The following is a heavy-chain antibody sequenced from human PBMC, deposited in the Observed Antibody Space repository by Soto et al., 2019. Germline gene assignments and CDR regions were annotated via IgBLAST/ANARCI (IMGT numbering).Heavy chain of an antibody. J-gene: IGHJ6*02. D-gene: IGHD3-22*01. V-gene: IGHV4-39*01. CDR2: IYYDGTT. CDR3: ARQGRNAKIVLVKHDAADF. CDR1: SRSISSTSYY. Sequence: PSETLSLACPVSSRSISSTSYYWAWIRQPPGKGREWSGAIYYDGTTYYTESLKSRVAISVDTSKNQFSLKLNSVTSADRAVGLGARQGRNAKIVLVKHDAADFGGQGTAV.